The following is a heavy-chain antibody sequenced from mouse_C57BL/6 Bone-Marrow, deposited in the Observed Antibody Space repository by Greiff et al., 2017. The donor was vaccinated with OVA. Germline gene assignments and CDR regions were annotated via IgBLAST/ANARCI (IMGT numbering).Heavy chain of an antibody. D-gene: IGHD2-1*01. V-gene: IGHV2-2*01. Sequence: QVQLQQSGPGLVQPSQSLSITYTVSGFSLTSYGVHWVRQSPGKGLEWLGVIWSGGSTDYNAAFISRLSISKDNSKSQVFFKMNSLQADDTATYYCARKGYGNPSYAMDYWGQGTSVTVSS. CDR3: ARKGYGNPSYAMDY. J-gene: IGHJ4*01. CDR1: GFSLTSYG. CDR2: IWSGGST.